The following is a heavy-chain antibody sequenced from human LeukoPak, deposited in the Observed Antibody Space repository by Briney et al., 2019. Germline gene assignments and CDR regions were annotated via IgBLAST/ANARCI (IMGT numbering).Heavy chain of an antibody. D-gene: IGHD3-10*01. CDR3: AILGTGSS. J-gene: IGHJ5*02. CDR1: GXSISSSTYY. Sequence: PSETLSLTCTVSGXSISSSTYYWGWIRQPPGRGLEWIGTIYYRGSTYYNPSLKSRVTISVDTSNNQFSLRLSSVTAADTAVYYCAILGTGSSWGQGTLVTVSS. V-gene: IGHV4-39*01. CDR2: IYYRGST.